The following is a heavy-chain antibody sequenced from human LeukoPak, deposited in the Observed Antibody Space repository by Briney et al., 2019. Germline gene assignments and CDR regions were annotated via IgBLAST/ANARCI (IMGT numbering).Heavy chain of an antibody. J-gene: IGHJ6*02. CDR1: GFAFSHYG. CDR2: IRSKANSYAT. CDR3: TSYGKKSITMVRGVKDYYGMDV. Sequence: GGSLRLSCAASGFAFSHYGVHWVRQASGKGLEWVGRIRSKANSYATAYAASVKGRFTISRDDSKNTAYLQMNSLKTEDTAVYYCTSYGKKSITMVRGVKDYYGMDVWGQGTTVTVSS. V-gene: IGHV3-73*01. D-gene: IGHD3-10*01.